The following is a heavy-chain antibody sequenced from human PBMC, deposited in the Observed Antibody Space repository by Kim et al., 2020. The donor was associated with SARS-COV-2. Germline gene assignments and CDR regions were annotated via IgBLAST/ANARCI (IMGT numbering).Heavy chain of an antibody. CDR3: ARGQQQLPYYYYGMDV. D-gene: IGHD6-13*01. CDR1: GGSFSGYY. Sequence: SETLSLTCAVYGGSFSGYYWSWIRQPPGKGLEWIGEINHSGSTNYNPSLKSRVTISVDTSKNQFSLKLSSVTAADTAVYYCARGQQQLPYYYYGMDVWGQGTTVTVSS. J-gene: IGHJ6*02. V-gene: IGHV4-34*01. CDR2: INHSGST.